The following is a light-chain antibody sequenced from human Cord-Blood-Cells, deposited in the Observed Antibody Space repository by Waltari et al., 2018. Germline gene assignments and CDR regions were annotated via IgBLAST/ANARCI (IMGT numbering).Light chain of an antibody. CDR1: QDISNY. V-gene: IGKV1-33*01. Sequence: DIQMTQSPSSLSASVGDRVTITCQASQDISNYLNWYHQKPGKAPKLLIYDASNLETGVPSRFSGSGSGTDFTFTISSLQPEDIATYYCQQITFGQGTRLEIK. CDR3: QQIT. J-gene: IGKJ5*01. CDR2: DAS.